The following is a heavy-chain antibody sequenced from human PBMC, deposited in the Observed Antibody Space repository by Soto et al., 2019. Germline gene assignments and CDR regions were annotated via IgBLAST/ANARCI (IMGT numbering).Heavy chain of an antibody. CDR2: IYSGGST. V-gene: IGHV3-53*04. Sequence: EVQLVESGGGLVQPGGSLRLSSAASGFTVSSNYMSWVRQAPGKGLEWVSVIYSGGSTYYADSVKGRFTISRHNSKNTLYLQMNSLRAEDTAVYYCARGYDFWSGYPGWFDPWGQGTLVTVSS. D-gene: IGHD3-3*01. CDR1: GFTVSSNY. J-gene: IGHJ5*02. CDR3: ARGYDFWSGYPGWFDP.